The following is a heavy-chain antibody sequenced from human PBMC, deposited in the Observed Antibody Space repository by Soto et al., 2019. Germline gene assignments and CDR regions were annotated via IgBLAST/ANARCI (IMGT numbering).Heavy chain of an antibody. D-gene: IGHD3-9*01. CDR2: INCKSGGT. CDR3: ASELEPTQYFNYGMDV. CDR1: GNSFTGYY. Sequence: ASVKVSCKAPGNSFTGYYIHWVRQAPGQGLEWMGWINCKSGGTNYVQKFQGRVTMTRDTSIGTGYMELTRLTSDDTAVYYCASELEPTQYFNYGMDVWGQGTTVTVS. J-gene: IGHJ6*02. V-gene: IGHV1-2*02.